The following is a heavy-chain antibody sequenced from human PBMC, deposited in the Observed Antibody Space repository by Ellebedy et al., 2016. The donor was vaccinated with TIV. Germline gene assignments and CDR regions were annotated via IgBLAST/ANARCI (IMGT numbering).Heavy chain of an antibody. CDR2: IKQDGSEK. CDR3: ARQLGGGGAY. D-gene: IGHD2-21*01. J-gene: IGHJ4*02. CDR1: GFTVTNNY. V-gene: IGHV3-7*01. Sequence: GGSLRLSXAASGFTVTNNYMSWVRQAPGKGLEWVANIKQDGSEKYYVDSVKGRFTISRDNAKNSLYLQMNSLRAEDTAVYYCARQLGGGGAYWGQGALVTVSS.